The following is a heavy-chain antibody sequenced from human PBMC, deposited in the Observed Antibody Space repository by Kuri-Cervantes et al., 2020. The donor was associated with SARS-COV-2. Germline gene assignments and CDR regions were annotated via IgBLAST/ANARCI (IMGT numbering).Heavy chain of an antibody. Sequence: SETLSLTCTVSGGSISSYYWSWIRQPPGKGLEWIGYIYYSGSTNYNPSLKSRVTISVDTSKNQFSLKLSSVTAADTAVYYCARDSRGDLQYIYGLDVWGQGTTVTVSS. V-gene: IGHV4-59*01. CDR3: ARDSRGDLQYIYGLDV. J-gene: IGHJ6*02. D-gene: IGHD3-10*01. CDR2: IYYSGST. CDR1: GGSISSYY.